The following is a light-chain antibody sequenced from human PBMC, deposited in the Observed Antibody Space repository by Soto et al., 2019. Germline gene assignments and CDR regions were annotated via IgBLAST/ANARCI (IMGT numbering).Light chain of an antibody. V-gene: IGLV2-23*01. CDR2: EGS. CDR1: SSDVGSYNL. J-gene: IGLJ1*01. CDR3: CSYAGTNTFV. Sequence: QSALTQPASVSGSPGQSITISCTGTSSDVGSYNLVSWYQQHPGKAPKLMIYEGSKRPSGVSNRFSGSKSANTASLTISGLQTEDEADYYCCSYAGTNTFVFGSGTKVTVL.